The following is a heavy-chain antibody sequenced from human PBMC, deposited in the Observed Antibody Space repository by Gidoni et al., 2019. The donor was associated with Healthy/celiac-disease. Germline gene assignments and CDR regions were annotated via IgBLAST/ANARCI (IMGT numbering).Heavy chain of an antibody. CDR1: GFSLSTSGMC. J-gene: IGHJ4*02. Sequence: QFTLRESGPALVKPTQTLTLTCTFPGFSLSTSGMCVSWIRQPPGKALEWLALSDWDDDKYYSTSLKTRLTISKDTSKNQVVLTMTNMDPVDTATYYCARYSSSSAALDYWGQGTLVTVSS. D-gene: IGHD6-6*01. CDR2: SDWDDDK. V-gene: IGHV2-70*01. CDR3: ARYSSSSAALDY.